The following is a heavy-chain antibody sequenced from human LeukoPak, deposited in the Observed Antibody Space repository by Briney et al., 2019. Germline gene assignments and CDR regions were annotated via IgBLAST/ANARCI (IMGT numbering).Heavy chain of an antibody. J-gene: IGHJ4*02. CDR1: GYTFTGYY. V-gene: IGHV1-2*02. CDR3: ARDPYYYESSGYEPHFDY. CDR2: INPNSGGT. D-gene: IGHD3-22*01. Sequence: ASVKVSCKASGYTFTGYYMHWVRQAPGQGLEWMGWINPNSGGTNYAQKLQGRVTMTRDTSISTAYMVLSRLRSDDTAVYYFARDPYYYESSGYEPHFDYWGQGTLVTVSS.